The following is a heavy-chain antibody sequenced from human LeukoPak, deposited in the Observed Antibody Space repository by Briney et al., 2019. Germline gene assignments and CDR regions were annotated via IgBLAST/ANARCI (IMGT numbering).Heavy chain of an antibody. Sequence: PGQSLRLSCVASGFTFGSYAMSWVRQSPGMGLEWVSVIYSGGSTYYADSVKGRFTISRDNSKNTLYLQMNSLRAEDTAVYYCASGVTDYWGQGTLVTVSS. CDR1: GFTFGSYA. CDR3: ASGVTDY. J-gene: IGHJ4*02. CDR2: IYSGGST. D-gene: IGHD5-18*01. V-gene: IGHV3-66*01.